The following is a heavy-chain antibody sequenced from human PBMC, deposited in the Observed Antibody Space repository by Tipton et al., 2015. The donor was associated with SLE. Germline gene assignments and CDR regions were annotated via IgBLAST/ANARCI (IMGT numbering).Heavy chain of an antibody. V-gene: IGHV3-20*04. Sequence: SLRLSCAASGFTFDDYGMSWVRQAPGKGLEWVSGINWNGGSTGYADSVKGRFTISRDNAKNSLYLQMNSLRAEDTALYYCARDLNTVVTAGSWFDPWGQGTLVTVSS. CDR1: GFTFDDYG. J-gene: IGHJ5*02. D-gene: IGHD4-23*01. CDR3: ARDLNTVVTAGSWFDP. CDR2: INWNGGST.